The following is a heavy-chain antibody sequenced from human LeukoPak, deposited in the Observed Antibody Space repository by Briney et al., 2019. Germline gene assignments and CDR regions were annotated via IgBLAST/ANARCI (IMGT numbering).Heavy chain of an antibody. CDR1: GGSINSGDYY. D-gene: IGHD6-13*01. CDR2: IYYSGST. CDR3: ARDRIAAVRGHYYGMDV. J-gene: IGHJ6*02. Sequence: SETLSLTCTVSGGSINSGDYYWSWIRQPPGKGLEWIGYIYYSGSTYYNPSLKSRVTISVDTSKNQFSLKLSSVTAADTAVYYCARDRIAAVRGHYYGMDVWGQGTTVTVSS. V-gene: IGHV4-30-4*01.